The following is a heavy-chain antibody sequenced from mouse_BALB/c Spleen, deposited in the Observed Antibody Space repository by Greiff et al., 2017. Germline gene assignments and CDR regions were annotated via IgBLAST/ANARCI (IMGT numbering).Heavy chain of an antibody. CDR2: INPSTGYT. CDR1: GYTFTSYW. V-gene: IGHV1-7*01. Sequence: QVQLQQSGAELAKPGASVKMSCKASGYTFTSYWMHWVKQRPGQGLEWIGYINPSTGYTEYNQKFKDKATLTADKSSSTAYMQLSSLTSEDSAVYYCARLDDYDGYFDYWGQGTTLTVSS. D-gene: IGHD2-4*01. CDR3: ARLDDYDGYFDY. J-gene: IGHJ2*01.